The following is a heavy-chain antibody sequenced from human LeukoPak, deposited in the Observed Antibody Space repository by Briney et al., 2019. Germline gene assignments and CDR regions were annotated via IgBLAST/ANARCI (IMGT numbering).Heavy chain of an antibody. CDR1: GYSISSGYY. CDR3: ARETTYGSGSFDNDAFDI. D-gene: IGHD3-10*01. CDR2: IYHSEST. V-gene: IGHV4-38-2*02. Sequence: SETLSLTCAVSGYSISSGYYWGWIRQPPGKGLEWIGSIYHSESTYYNPSLKSRVTISVDTSKNQFSLKLSSVTAADTAVYYCARETTYGSGSFDNDAFDIWGQGTMVTVSS. J-gene: IGHJ3*02.